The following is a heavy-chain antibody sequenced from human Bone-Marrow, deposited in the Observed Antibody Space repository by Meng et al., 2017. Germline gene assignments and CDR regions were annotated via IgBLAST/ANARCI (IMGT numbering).Heavy chain of an antibody. CDR1: GLSFTDAW. CDR3: ATGAAAADH. Sequence: GESLKISCVASGLSFTDAWMSWVRQAPGKGLEWVGRIKRISDGGTIDYAAPVKGRFTISRDDSKNTLYLQMDSLITEDTAVYFCATGAAAADHWGQGTLVTVSS. CDR2: IKRISDGGTI. J-gene: IGHJ4*02. V-gene: IGHV3-15*01. D-gene: IGHD6-13*01.